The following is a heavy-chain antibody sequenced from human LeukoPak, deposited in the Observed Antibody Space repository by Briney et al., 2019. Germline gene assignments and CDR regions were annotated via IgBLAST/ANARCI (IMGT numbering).Heavy chain of an antibody. V-gene: IGHV3-23*01. CDR3: AKDPNWGSGY. D-gene: IGHD7-27*01. CDR1: GFIFSSYS. CDR2: ITGSGGNT. Sequence: GGSLRLSCAASGFIFSSYSMSWVRQAPGKGLEWVSVITGSGGNTYYADSVKGRFTISRDNSKNTLYLQMNSLRAEDTAVYYCAKDPNWGSGYWGQGTLVTVSS. J-gene: IGHJ4*02.